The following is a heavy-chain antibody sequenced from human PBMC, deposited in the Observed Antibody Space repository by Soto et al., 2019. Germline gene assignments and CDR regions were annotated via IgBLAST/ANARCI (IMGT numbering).Heavy chain of an antibody. V-gene: IGHV4-4*02. CDR1: GGSISSPNW. CDR2: IDHSGRT. J-gene: IGHJ4*02. D-gene: IGHD5-12*01. Sequence: QVQLQESGPGLVKPSGTLSLTCAVSGGSISSPNWWSWVRQPPGKGLEWIGEIDHSGRTSYNPSLNSRVVMSVDKSNDQFSLKLTSVTAADTAMYFCARDSSRRGYSYGTYQFDSWGQGTLVTVSS. CDR3: ARDSSRRGYSYGTYQFDS.